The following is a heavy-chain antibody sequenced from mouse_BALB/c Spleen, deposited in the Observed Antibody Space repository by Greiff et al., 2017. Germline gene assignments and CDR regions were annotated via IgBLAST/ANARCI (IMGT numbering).Heavy chain of an antibody. J-gene: IGHJ4*01. V-gene: IGHV3-6*02. CDR3: ARVVYDGYYDAMDY. D-gene: IGHD2-3*01. Sequence: ESGPGLVKPSQSLSLTCSVTGYSITSGYYWNWIRQFPGNKLEWMGYISYDGSNNYNPSLKNRISITRDTSKNQFFLKLNSVTTEDTATYYCARVVYDGYYDAMDYWGQGTSVTVSS. CDR2: ISYDGSN. CDR1: GYSITSGYY.